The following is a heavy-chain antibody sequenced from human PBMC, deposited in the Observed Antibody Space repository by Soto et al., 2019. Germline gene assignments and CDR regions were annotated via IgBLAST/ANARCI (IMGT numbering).Heavy chain of an antibody. D-gene: IGHD6-13*01. J-gene: IGHJ4*02. CDR1: GFTFSSYG. CDR3: AKVASQAGSSWYDYFDY. Sequence: GSLGLSCAASGFTFSSYGMHGVRQAPGKGLEWVAVISYDGSNKYYADSVKGRFTISRDNSKNTLYLQMNSLRAEDTAVYYCAKVASQAGSSWYDYFDYWGQGTLVTVSS. CDR2: ISYDGSNK. V-gene: IGHV3-30*18.